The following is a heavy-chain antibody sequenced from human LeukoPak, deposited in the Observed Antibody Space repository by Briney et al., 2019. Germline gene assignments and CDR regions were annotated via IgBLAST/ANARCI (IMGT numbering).Heavy chain of an antibody. CDR1: GGSFSGYY. CDR2: INHSGST. V-gene: IGHV4-34*01. D-gene: IGHD6-6*01. Sequence: SETLSLTCAVYGGSFSGYYWSWIRQPPGKGLEWIGEINHSGSTNYNPSLKSRVTISVDTSKNQFSLKLSSVTAADTAVYYCARGRGIAARPHWFDPWGQGTLVIVSS. J-gene: IGHJ5*02. CDR3: ARGRGIAARPHWFDP.